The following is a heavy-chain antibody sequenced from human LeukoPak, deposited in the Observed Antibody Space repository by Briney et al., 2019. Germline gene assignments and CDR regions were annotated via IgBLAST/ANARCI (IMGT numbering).Heavy chain of an antibody. Sequence: ASETLSLTCTVSGGSISSYYWSWIRQPPGKGLEWIGYIYYSGSTNYNPSLKSRVTISVDTSKNQFSLKLSSVTAADTAVYYCARVWGSLEEDAFDIWGQGTMVIVSS. V-gene: IGHV4-59*12. J-gene: IGHJ3*02. CDR1: GGSISSYY. CDR2: IYYSGST. D-gene: IGHD7-27*01. CDR3: ARVWGSLEEDAFDI.